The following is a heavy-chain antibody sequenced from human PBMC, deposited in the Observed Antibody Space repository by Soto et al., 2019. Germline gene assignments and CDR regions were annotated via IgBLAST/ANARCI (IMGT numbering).Heavy chain of an antibody. J-gene: IGHJ4*02. D-gene: IGHD2-2*01. CDR2: IIPIFGTA. CDR3: ARVAPGCSSTSCLSYFDY. Sequence: SVKVSGKASGGTFSSYAISWVRQAPGQGHEWMGGIIPIFGTANYAQKFQGRVTITADESTSTAYMELSSLRSEDTAVYYCARVAPGCSSTSCLSYFDYWGQGTLVTVSS. V-gene: IGHV1-69*13. CDR1: GGTFSSYA.